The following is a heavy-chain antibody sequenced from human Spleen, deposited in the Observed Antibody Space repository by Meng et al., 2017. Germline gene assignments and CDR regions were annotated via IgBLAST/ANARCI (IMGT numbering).Heavy chain of an antibody. J-gene: IGHJ4*02. Sequence: QVQLQQSGPGLVKPSQTLSLTCALSGDGVSSKSAAWHWIRQSPSRGLEWLGRTNYRSKWSKDYAVSVKSRITVNPDTSKNQFSLQLNAVTPEDTAVYYWARVGAGGVLDFCGEGTLVTVSS. CDR3: ARVGAGGVLDF. CDR2: TNYRSKWSK. D-gene: IGHD3-16*01. V-gene: IGHV6-1*01. CDR1: GDGVSSKSAA.